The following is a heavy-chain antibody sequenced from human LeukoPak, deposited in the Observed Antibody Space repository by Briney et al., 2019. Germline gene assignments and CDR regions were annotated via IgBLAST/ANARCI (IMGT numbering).Heavy chain of an antibody. CDR3: ARGATIFGVVITWFDP. V-gene: IGHV4-4*07. CDR2: IYTSGST. Sequence: PSETLSLTCTVSGGSISSYYWSWIRQLAGKGLEWIGRIYTSGSTNYNPSLKSRVTMSVDTSKNQFSLKLSSVTAADTAVYYCARGATIFGVVITWFDPWGQGTLVTVSS. CDR1: GGSISSYY. D-gene: IGHD3-3*01. J-gene: IGHJ5*02.